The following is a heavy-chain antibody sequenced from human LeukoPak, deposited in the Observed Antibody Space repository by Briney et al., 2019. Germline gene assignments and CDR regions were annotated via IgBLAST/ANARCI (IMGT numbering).Heavy chain of an antibody. D-gene: IGHD6-6*01. J-gene: IGHJ4*02. CDR3: ARRYSSSASFDY. Sequence: PSQTLSLTRTVSRDSISGGGHYWSWIRQHPGKGLEWLGYIYYSGSTYYNPSLKSRVTISVDTSKNQFSLKLSSVTAADTAVYYCARRYSSSASFDYWGQGTLVTVSS. CDR1: RDSISGGGHY. CDR2: IYYSGST. V-gene: IGHV4-31*02.